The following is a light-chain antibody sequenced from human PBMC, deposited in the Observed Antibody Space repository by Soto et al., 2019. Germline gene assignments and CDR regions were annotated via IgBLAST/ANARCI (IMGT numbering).Light chain of an antibody. V-gene: IGKV3-15*01. Sequence: IFMTQSASTRSVSPGERATRSCWASQSVSIDLAWYQQKSGQAPRLLMYGAYTRATGIPARFSGSGSVKEFTITISRMQSEDFEVYYCQKSDKRSRKFRQGTNVDIK. CDR2: GAY. J-gene: IGKJ1*01. CDR1: QSVSID. CDR3: QKSDKRSRK.